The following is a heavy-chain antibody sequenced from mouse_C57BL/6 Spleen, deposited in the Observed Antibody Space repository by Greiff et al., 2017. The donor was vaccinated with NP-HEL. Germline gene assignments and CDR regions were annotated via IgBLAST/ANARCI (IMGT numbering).Heavy chain of an antibody. Sequence: EVHLVESGGGLVQPGGSLKLSCAASGFTFSDYYMYWVRQTPEKRLEWVAYISNGGGSTYYPDTVKGRFTISRDNAKNTLYLQLSRLKSEDTAMYYCARHVASYFDYWGQGTTLTVSS. D-gene: IGHD6-1*01. CDR2: ISNGGGST. J-gene: IGHJ2*01. CDR1: GFTFSDYY. V-gene: IGHV5-12*01. CDR3: ARHVASYFDY.